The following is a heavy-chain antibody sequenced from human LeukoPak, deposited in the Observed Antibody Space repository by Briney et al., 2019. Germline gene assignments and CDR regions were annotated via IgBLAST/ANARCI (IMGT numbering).Heavy chain of an antibody. J-gene: IGHJ4*02. Sequence: ASVKVSCKASGYTFTGYYMHWVRQAPGQGLEWMGWINPNSGGTNYAQKFQGRVTITADESTSTAYMELSSLRSEDTAVYYCARYVAHDYYDSSSGRYFDYWGQGTLVTVSS. CDR1: GYTFTGYY. D-gene: IGHD3-22*01. CDR3: ARYVAHDYYDSSSGRYFDY. V-gene: IGHV1-2*02. CDR2: INPNSGGT.